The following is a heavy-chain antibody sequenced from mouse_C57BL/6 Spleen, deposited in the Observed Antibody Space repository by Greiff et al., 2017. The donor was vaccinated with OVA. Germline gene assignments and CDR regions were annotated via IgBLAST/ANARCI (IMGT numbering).Heavy chain of an antibody. Sequence: DVKLVESEGGLVQPGSSMKLSCTASGFTFSDYYMAWVRQVPEKGLEWVANINYDGSSTYYLDSLKSRFIISRDNAKNILYLQMSSLKSEDTATYYCARNYDYDEGIYYAMDYWGQGTSVTVSS. CDR3: ARNYDYDEGIYYAMDY. CDR2: INYDGSST. V-gene: IGHV5-16*01. CDR1: GFTFSDYY. D-gene: IGHD2-4*01. J-gene: IGHJ4*01.